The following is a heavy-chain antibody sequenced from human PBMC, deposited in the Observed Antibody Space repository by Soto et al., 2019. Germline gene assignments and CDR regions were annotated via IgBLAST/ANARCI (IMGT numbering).Heavy chain of an antibody. J-gene: IGHJ4*02. V-gene: IGHV4-59*02. Sequence: SWTTSLARTVSGGTVYIYDWGGFLKHTGKGLQWIEYIYYSGSTNYNPSLKSRVTISVDTSKNQFLLKLSSETAADTAVYYCARMQKILTGYPGHFDYWGQGTHVTVSS. CDR1: GGTVYIYD. CDR2: IYYSGST. D-gene: IGHD3-9*01. CDR3: ARMQKILTGYPGHFDY.